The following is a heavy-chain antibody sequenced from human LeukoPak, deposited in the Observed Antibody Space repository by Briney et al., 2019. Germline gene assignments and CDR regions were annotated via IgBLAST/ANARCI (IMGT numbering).Heavy chain of an antibody. Sequence: GGSLRLSCAASGFTFSSYSMNWVRQAPGKGLEWVSYISSSGSTIYYADSVKGRFTISRDNAKNSLYLQMNSLRAEDTAVYYCARTIAVAGYYFDYWGQGTLVTVSS. CDR1: GFTFSSYS. V-gene: IGHV3-48*04. D-gene: IGHD6-19*01. CDR3: ARTIAVAGYYFDY. CDR2: ISSSGSTI. J-gene: IGHJ4*02.